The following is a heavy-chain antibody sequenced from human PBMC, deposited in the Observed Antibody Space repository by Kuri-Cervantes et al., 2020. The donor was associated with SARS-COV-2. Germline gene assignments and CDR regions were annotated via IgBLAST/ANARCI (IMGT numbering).Heavy chain of an antibody. Sequence: SQTLSLTCGVYGGSFSNFHWNWVRQSPGRGLEWIGYIFYSGSTNYNPSLKSRVTISVDTSKNQFSLRLNSVTAADTAVYYCARATSYCGGDCYIFDYWGQGTLVTVSS. CDR3: ARATSYCGGDCYIFDY. CDR1: GGSFSNFH. D-gene: IGHD2-21*01. CDR2: IFYSGST. V-gene: IGHV4-59*01. J-gene: IGHJ4*02.